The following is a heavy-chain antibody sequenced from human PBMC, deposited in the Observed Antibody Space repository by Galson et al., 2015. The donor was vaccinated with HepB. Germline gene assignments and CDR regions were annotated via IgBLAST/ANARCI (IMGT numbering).Heavy chain of an antibody. Sequence: SVKVSCKASGYTFTSYYVHWVRQAPGQGLEWMGIINPSGGSTSYAQKFQGRVTMARDTSTSTVYMELSSLRSEDTAVYYCARPTVTFGAFDIWGQGTMVTVSS. CDR2: INPSGGST. CDR3: ARPTVTFGAFDI. D-gene: IGHD4-17*01. V-gene: IGHV1-46*01. CDR1: GYTFTSYY. J-gene: IGHJ3*02.